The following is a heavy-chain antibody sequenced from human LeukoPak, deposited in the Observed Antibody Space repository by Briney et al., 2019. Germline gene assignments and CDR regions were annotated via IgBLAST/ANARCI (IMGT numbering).Heavy chain of an antibody. CDR2: IRSKANSYAT. D-gene: IGHD6-6*01. CDR1: GFTFSGSA. J-gene: IGHJ4*02. Sequence: PGGSLRLSCAASGFTFSGSAMHWVRQASGKGLEWVGRIRSKANSYATAYAASVKGRFTISRDDSKNTAYLQMNSLRAEDTAVYYCAKTRLEYSSSSLDYWGQGTLVTVSS. CDR3: AKTRLEYSSSSLDY. V-gene: IGHV3-73*01.